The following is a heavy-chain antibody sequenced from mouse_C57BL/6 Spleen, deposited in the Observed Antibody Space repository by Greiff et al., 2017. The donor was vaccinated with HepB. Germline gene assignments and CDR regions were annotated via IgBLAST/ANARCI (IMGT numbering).Heavy chain of an antibody. D-gene: IGHD1-1*01. Sequence: EVNLVESGGGLVQPKGSLKLSCAASGFTFNTYAMHWVRQAPGKGLEWVARISSKSSNYATYYADSVKDSFTISRDESQSMLYLQMNNLKTEDTAMSSCVRDLHYYGSSSGAMDYWGQGTSVTVSS. CDR2: ISSKSSNYAT. CDR3: VRDLHYYGSSSGAMDY. CDR1: GFTFNTYA. J-gene: IGHJ4*01. V-gene: IGHV10-3*01.